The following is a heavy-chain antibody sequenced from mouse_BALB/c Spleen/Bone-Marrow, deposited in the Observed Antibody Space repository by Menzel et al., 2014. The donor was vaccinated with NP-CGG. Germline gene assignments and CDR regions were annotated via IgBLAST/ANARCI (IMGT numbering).Heavy chain of an antibody. V-gene: IGHV1S137*01. CDR3: ARSGKVRNAMDY. Sequence: VKLVESGAKLVRPGVSVKISCKGSGYTFTDHAMHWAKRSHAKSLEWIGLISGYYGDAIYNQKFKGKATMTVDKSSSTAYMEFARLTSEDSAIYYCARSGKVRNAMDYWGQGTSVTVSS. CDR1: GYTFTDHA. CDR2: ISGYYGDA. D-gene: IGHD2-14*01. J-gene: IGHJ4*01.